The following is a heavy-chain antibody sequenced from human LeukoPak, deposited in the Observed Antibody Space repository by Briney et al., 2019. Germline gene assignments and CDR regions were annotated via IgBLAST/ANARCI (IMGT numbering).Heavy chain of an antibody. J-gene: IGHJ6*02. Sequence: GGSLRLSCAASEFTFSSYAMTWVRQAPGRGLEWVSVISGSGNTTFYADSVKGRFTISRDNSKNTLYLQMNRLRGEDTAVYYCAGDLLRGSCCTFYSMDVWGQGTTVTVSS. CDR1: EFTFSSYA. CDR3: AGDLLRGSCCTFYSMDV. D-gene: IGHD2-2*01. V-gene: IGHV3-23*01. CDR2: ISGSGNTT.